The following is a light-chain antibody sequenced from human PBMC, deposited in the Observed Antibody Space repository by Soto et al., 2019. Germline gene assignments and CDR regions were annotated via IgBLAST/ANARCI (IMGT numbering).Light chain of an antibody. Sequence: QSALTQPASVSGSPGQSITISCTGTSSDVGYNYVSWYQHYPGKAPKLIIYEDDVRPSGISDRFSGSKSGNTASLTISGLLPEDEADYYCGSYTINSTWVFGGGTKLTVL. CDR3: GSYTINSTWV. CDR1: SSDVGYNY. CDR2: EDD. J-gene: IGLJ3*02. V-gene: IGLV2-14*01.